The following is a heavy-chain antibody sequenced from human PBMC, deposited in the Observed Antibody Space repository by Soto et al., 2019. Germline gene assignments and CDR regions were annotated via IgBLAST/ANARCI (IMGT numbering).Heavy chain of an antibody. Sequence: PGGTLRLTCSATGIPDGTYAMRWIRHHTGKGLEGVSESSGGAESTYYADSVKGRCTISRDNSENTRFLQISSLRPEDTAVYYCAKGGPLTTVTPRGDAFDIWGKGTMVTVSS. CDR3: AKGGPLTTVTPRGDAFDI. CDR1: GIPDGTYA. V-gene: IGHV3-23*01. D-gene: IGHD4-17*01. J-gene: IGHJ3*02. CDR2: SSGGAEST.